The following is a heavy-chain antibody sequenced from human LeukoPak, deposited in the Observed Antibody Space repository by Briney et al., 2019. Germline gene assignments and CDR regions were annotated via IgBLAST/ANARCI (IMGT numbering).Heavy chain of an antibody. J-gene: IGHJ4*02. CDR3: AKPRGLNYDSSGYYY. CDR1: GFTFSSHG. CDR2: ISGSGDYT. V-gene: IGHV3-23*01. D-gene: IGHD3-22*01. Sequence: GGSLRLSCAASGFTFSSHGMSWVRQAPGKGLEWVSTISGSGDYTYYADSVKGRFTISRDNSKNTLYLQMNSLRAEDTAVYYCAKPRGLNYDSSGYYYWGQGTLVTVSS.